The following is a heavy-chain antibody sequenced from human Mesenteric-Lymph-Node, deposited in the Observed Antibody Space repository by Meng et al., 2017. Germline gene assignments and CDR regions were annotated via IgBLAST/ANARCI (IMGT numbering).Heavy chain of an antibody. V-gene: IGHV4-4*02. Sequence: QVRPPRLGLVRLQPSGPPPLPCPSVCGSISSGDYYWSWTRQPPGKGLEWIGEIYHSGSTNYNPSLKSRVTISVDESKNQFSLRLSSVTAADTAVYYCARVGAYCGGDCYHPRWGQGTLVTVSS. CDR1: CGSISSGDYY. CDR3: ARVGAYCGGDCYHPR. D-gene: IGHD2-21*02. CDR2: IYHSGST. J-gene: IGHJ4*02.